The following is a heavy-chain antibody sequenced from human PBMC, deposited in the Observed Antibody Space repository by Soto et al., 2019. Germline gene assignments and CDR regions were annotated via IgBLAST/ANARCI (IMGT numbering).Heavy chain of an antibody. CDR1: GGFISYYY. V-gene: IGHV4-59*01. CDR3: ARDSIGYSYGTYFEY. D-gene: IGHD5-18*01. CDR2: IYYSGST. Sequence: SETLSLTCTSSGGFISYYYWSCIRHAPGKGLEWIGYIYYSGSTNYSPSLKSRVTISLDTSENQFSLNLNSVTAADTAVYYCARDSIGYSYGTYFEYWGQGILVTVSS. J-gene: IGHJ4*02.